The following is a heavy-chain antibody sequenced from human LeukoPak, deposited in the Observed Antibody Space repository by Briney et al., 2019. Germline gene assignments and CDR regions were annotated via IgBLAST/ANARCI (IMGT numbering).Heavy chain of an antibody. V-gene: IGHV3-33*03. J-gene: IGHJ4*02. Sequence: GGSLRLSCAASRFTFTHYGMHWVRQPPGKGLEWVALIWYDGSGKYYADSVKGRFTISRDNSKNTLYLQMNSLRAEDTAVYYCASFQVGYWGQGTLVTVSS. CDR1: RFTFTHYG. CDR2: IWYDGSGK. D-gene: IGHD2/OR15-2a*01. CDR3: ASFQVGY.